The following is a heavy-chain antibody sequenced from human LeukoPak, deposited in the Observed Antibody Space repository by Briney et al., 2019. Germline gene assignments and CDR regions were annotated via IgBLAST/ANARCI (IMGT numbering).Heavy chain of an antibody. CDR2: IYYSGST. J-gene: IGHJ4*02. Sequence: SETLSLTCTVSGGSISSYYWSWIRQPPGKGLEWIGYIYYSGSTNYNPSLKSRVTISVDTSKNQFSLKLSSVTAADTAVYYCARQYSSGWYYFDYWGQGTLVTVSS. CDR3: ARQYSSGWYYFDY. V-gene: IGHV4-59*08. CDR1: GGSISSYY. D-gene: IGHD6-19*01.